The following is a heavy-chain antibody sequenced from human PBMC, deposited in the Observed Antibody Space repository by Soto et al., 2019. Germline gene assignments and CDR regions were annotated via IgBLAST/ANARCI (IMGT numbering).Heavy chain of an antibody. J-gene: IGHJ6*02. V-gene: IGHV3-21*04. CDR2: ISSNSAYI. Sequence: PGGSLRLSCAASGFTFRSFTMNWVRQAPGKGLEWVSTISSNSAYIYYTDALRGRFTISRDNAKNSLHLQMNSLRAEDTAVYYCAKGLYGEHSFYFYALDVWGQGTPVTVSS. CDR3: AKGLYGEHSFYFYALDV. D-gene: IGHD4-17*01. CDR1: GFTFRSFT.